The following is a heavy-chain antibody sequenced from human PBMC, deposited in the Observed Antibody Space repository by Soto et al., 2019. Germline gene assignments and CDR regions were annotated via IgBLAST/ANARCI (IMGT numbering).Heavy chain of an antibody. CDR1: GDTFTDYY. CDR3: ARGGHVVVVTAALDY. Sequence: QVQLMQSGAEVKKPGASVKVSCKASGDTFTDYYIHWVRQAPGQGLEWMGTVNPSGGHTTYAQHFLGRVTMTRDTFTSTLYMGLTSLTSDDTAVYYCARGGHVVVVTAALDYWGQGTLVTVSS. V-gene: IGHV1-46*01. CDR2: VNPSGGHT. D-gene: IGHD2-21*02. J-gene: IGHJ4*02.